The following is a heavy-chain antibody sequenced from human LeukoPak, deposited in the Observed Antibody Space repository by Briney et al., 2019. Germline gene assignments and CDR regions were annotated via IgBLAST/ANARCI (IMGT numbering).Heavy chain of an antibody. D-gene: IGHD3-22*01. V-gene: IGHV3-30*04. Sequence: PGGSLRLSCAASGFTFSSYAMHWVRQAPGKGLEWVAVISYDGSNKYYADSVKGRFTISRDNSKNTLYLQMNSLRAEDTAVYYCARQNYDSSGPDDYWGQGTLVTVSS. CDR1: GFTFSSYA. CDR2: ISYDGSNK. CDR3: ARQNYDSSGPDDY. J-gene: IGHJ4*02.